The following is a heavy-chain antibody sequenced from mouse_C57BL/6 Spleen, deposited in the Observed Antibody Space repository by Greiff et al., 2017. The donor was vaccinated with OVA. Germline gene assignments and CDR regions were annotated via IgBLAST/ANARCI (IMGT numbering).Heavy chain of an antibody. J-gene: IGHJ2*01. CDR1: GYAFTNYL. D-gene: IGHD3-3*01. CDR2: INPGSGGT. Sequence: VKLMESGAELVRPGTSVKVSCKASGYAFTNYLIEWVKQRPGQGLEWIGVINPGSGGTNYNEKFKGKATLTADKSSSTAYMQLSSLTSEDSAVYFCAREGTYYFDYWGQGTTLTVSS. CDR3: AREGTYYFDY. V-gene: IGHV1-54*01.